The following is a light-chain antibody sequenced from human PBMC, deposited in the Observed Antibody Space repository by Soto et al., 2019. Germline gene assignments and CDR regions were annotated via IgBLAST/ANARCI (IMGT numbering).Light chain of an antibody. J-gene: IGKJ4*01. Sequence: EMVLTQSPGTLSLSPGERATLSCRASQSVPKNYLAWYQQKPGQAPRLLIHDASSRATGIPNRFSGSGSETDFTLTISRLEPEDFAVYYCQQCSTSPPTFGGGNKVEIK. V-gene: IGKV3-20*01. CDR2: DAS. CDR1: QSVPKNY. CDR3: QQCSTSPPT.